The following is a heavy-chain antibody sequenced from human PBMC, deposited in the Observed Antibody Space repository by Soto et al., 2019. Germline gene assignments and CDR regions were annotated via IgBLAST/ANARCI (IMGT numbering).Heavy chain of an antibody. CDR1: GGTFSSYA. D-gene: IGHD4-17*01. V-gene: IGHV1-69*01. CDR3: ARLVVDYGGKAPFDY. Sequence: QVQLVQSGAEVKKPGSSVKVSCKASGGTFSSYAISWVRQAPGQGLEWMGGIIPIFGTANYAQKFQGRVTITADESTSTDYMELSSLRSEDTAVYYCARLVVDYGGKAPFDYWGQGTLVTVSS. J-gene: IGHJ4*02. CDR2: IIPIFGTA.